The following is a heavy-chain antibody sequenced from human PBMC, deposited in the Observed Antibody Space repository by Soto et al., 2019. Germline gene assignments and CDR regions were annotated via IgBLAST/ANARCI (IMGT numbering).Heavy chain of an antibody. CDR1: GCNLTHYA. Sequence: VLLVQSGAEVKKPGSSVRVSCRASGCNLTHYAISWVRQAPGQGLEWMGGIIHRCGTANYAQNVQARVSITADESTATAYMDLSSLRAADTAVYYCALGIATSWIPVVYFHVWGQGTLVTVSS. CDR3: ALGIATSWIPVVYFHV. V-gene: IGHV1-69*01. D-gene: IGHD2-15*01. CDR2: IIHRCGTA. J-gene: IGHJ4*02.